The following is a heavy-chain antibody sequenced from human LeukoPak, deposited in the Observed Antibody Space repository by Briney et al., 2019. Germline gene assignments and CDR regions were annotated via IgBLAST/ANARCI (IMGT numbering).Heavy chain of an antibody. CDR3: ARVGSGSFDY. Sequence: PSETLSLTCTVSSGSISSSSYYWGWIRQPPGKGLEWIGSIYYSGSTYYNPSLKTRVTISVNTSKNHFSLNLNSVTAADTGVYYCARVGSGSFDYWGQGTLVTVSS. J-gene: IGHJ4*02. D-gene: IGHD1-26*01. V-gene: IGHV4-39*07. CDR2: IYYSGST. CDR1: SGSISSSSYY.